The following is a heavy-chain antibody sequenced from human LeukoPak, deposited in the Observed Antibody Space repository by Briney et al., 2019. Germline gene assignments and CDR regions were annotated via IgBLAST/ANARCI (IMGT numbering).Heavy chain of an antibody. D-gene: IGHD2-15*01. V-gene: IGHV3-9*01. CDR1: GFTFDDYA. J-gene: IGHJ3*02. CDR2: ISWNSGSI. CDR3: ASSGGSYDDAFDI. Sequence: GGSLRLSCAASGFTFDDYAMHWVRQAPGKGLEWVSGISWNSGSIGYADSVKGRFTISRDNAKNSLYLQMNSLRAEDTALYYCASSGGSYDDAFDIWGQGTMVTVSS.